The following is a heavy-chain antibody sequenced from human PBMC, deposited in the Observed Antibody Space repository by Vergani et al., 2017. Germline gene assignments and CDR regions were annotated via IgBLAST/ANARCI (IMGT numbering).Heavy chain of an antibody. CDR3: ARDLRDGYNEYYFDY. D-gene: IGHD5-24*01. J-gene: IGHJ4*02. V-gene: IGHV1-46*03. CDR2: INPSGGST. Sequence: QVQLVQSGAEVKKPGASVKVSCKASGYTFTSYYMHWVRQAPGQGLEWMGIINPSGGSTSYAQKFQGRVTMTRDTSTSTVYMELSSLRSEDTAVYYCARDLRDGYNEYYFDYWGQGTLVTVSS. CDR1: GYTFTSYY.